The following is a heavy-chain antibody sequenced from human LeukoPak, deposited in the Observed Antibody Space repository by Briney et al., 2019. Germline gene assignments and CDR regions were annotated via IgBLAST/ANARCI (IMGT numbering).Heavy chain of an antibody. V-gene: IGHV3-48*02. Sequence: PGGSLRLSCEASGFTFSDSAMNWVRQAPGKGLEWISYISSSGSVIYYADSVKGRFTISRDSAKNSLYLQMNSLRDEDTAVYYCARVAGSGGSGSTYWAYWGQGTLVTVSS. CDR3: ARVAGSGGSGSTYWAY. D-gene: IGHD3-10*01. J-gene: IGHJ4*02. CDR2: ISSSGSVI. CDR1: GFTFSDSA.